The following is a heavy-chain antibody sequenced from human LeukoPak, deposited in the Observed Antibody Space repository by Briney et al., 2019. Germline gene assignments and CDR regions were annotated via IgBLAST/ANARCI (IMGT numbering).Heavy chain of an antibody. CDR3: ARDPSVLRYFDWLFDY. D-gene: IGHD3-9*01. V-gene: IGHV3-30*03. Sequence: GRSLRLSCAASGFTFSSYGMHWVRQAPGKGLEWVAVISYDGSNKYYADSVKGRFTISRDNSKNTLYLQMNSLRAEDTAVYYCARDPSVLRYFDWLFDYWGQGTLVTVSS. J-gene: IGHJ4*02. CDR2: ISYDGSNK. CDR1: GFTFSSYG.